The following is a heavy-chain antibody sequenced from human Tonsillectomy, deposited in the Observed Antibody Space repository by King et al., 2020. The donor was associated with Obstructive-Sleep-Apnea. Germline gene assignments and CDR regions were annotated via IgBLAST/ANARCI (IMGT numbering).Heavy chain of an antibody. Sequence: VQLVESGGGVVQPGRSLRLSCAASGFTFGSYGMHWVRQAPGKGLEWVAVISYDGGHEYYAASVKGRFTISRDNSKNTLYMQMNSLRAEDTAVYYCAKGGSSWYYDGMDVWDQGTTVTVSS. V-gene: IGHV3-30*18. CDR3: AKGGSSWYYDGMDV. CDR1: GFTFGSYG. CDR2: ISYDGGHE. D-gene: IGHD6-13*01. J-gene: IGHJ6*02.